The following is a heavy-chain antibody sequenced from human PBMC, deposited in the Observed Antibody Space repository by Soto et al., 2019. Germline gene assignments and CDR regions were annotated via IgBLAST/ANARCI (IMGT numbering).Heavy chain of an antibody. CDR1: GGSISGSSYY. CDR2: IYYSGST. J-gene: IGHJ6*02. Sequence: PSETLSLTCTVSGGSISGSSYYWGWIRQPPGKGLEWIGSIYYSGSTYYNPSLKSRVTISVDTSKNQFSLKLSSVTAADTAVYYCATNYAYYYYYGMDVWGQGTTVTVSS. V-gene: IGHV4-39*01. D-gene: IGHD4-4*01. CDR3: ATNYAYYYYYGMDV.